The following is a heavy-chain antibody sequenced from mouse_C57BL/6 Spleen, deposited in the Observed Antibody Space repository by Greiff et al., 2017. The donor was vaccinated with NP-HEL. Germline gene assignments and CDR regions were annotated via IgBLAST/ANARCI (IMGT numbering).Heavy chain of an antibody. Sequence: VQLQQSGPELVKPGASVKISCKASGYSFTSYYIHWVKQRPGQGLEWIGWIYPGSGNTKYNEKFKGKATLTADTSSSTAYMQLSSLTSEDSAVYYCARDDYDADAMDYWGQGTSVTVSS. CDR2: IYPGSGNT. CDR3: ARDDYDADAMDY. D-gene: IGHD2-4*01. V-gene: IGHV1-66*01. J-gene: IGHJ4*01. CDR1: GYSFTSYY.